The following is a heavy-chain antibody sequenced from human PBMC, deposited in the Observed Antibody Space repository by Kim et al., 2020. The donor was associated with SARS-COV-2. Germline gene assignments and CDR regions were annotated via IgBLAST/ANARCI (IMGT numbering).Heavy chain of an antibody. CDR3: ARAKGGSGKLAGFDP. Sequence: PTLKSRVTISVDTSKNQCSLKLSSVTAADTAVYYCARAKGGSGKLAGFDPWGQGTLVTVSS. V-gene: IGHV4-59*01. D-gene: IGHD3-10*01. J-gene: IGHJ5*02.